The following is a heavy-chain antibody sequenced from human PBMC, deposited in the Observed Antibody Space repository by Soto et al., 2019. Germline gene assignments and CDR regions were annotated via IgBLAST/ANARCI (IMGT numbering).Heavy chain of an antibody. Sequence: QVQLVQSGAEVKKPGASVKVSCKASGYTFSNYDINWVRLATGQGLEWMGGVNPNSGRTVYAQKFQGRVTMTRNTSISTVYMELSSLRSEDTAVYHCATCTSSYCTSCSQMADWGQGTLVTVSS. CDR1: GYTFSNYD. J-gene: IGHJ4*02. D-gene: IGHD1-26*01. CDR3: ATCTSSYCTSCSQMAD. V-gene: IGHV1-8*01. CDR2: VNPNSGRT.